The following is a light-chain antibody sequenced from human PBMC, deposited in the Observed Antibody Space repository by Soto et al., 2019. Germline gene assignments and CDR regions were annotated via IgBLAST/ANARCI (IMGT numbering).Light chain of an antibody. CDR3: QQYNSYWT. J-gene: IGKJ1*01. V-gene: IGKV1-5*01. CDR1: QSSSSW. Sequence: DIQMTQSPSTLSASVGDRVTITCRASQSSSSWLAWYQQKPGKAPKLLIYDASSLESGAPSRFSGSGSGTEFTLTISSLQPDDFATYYCQQYNSYWTFGQGTKVEIK. CDR2: DAS.